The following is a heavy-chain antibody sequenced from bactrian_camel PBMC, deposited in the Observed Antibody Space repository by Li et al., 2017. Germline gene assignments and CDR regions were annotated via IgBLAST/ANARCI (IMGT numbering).Heavy chain of an antibody. CDR2: ISSGSNT. Sequence: HVQLVESGGGLVQPGGSLRLSRAVSGLTFAVYDMTWVRQGPGKGLEWVSTISSGSNTYYTDSVKGRATISRDNAKNTLYLQMNSLNTEDTAVYYCATDPWAHDCSGGYCSFGYWGQGTQVTVS. D-gene: IGHD2*01. V-gene: IGHV3-2*01. CDR1: GLTFAVYD. CDR3: ATDPWAHDCSGGYCSFGY. J-gene: IGHJ6*01.